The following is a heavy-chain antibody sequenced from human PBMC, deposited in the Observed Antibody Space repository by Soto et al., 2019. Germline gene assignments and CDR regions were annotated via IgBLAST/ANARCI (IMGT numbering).Heavy chain of an antibody. CDR2: IVVGSGNT. D-gene: IGHD6-19*01. CDR3: AADNGSSGWTGVFYYYGIDV. J-gene: IGHJ6*04. V-gene: IGHV1-58*01. CDR1: GFTFTSSA. Sequence: SVMVSCNASGFTFTSSAVQWERQAGGQRVEWIGWIVVGSGNTNYAQKFQERVTITRDMSTSTAYMELSSLRSEDTAVYYCAADNGSSGWTGVFYYYGIDVWGEVTSVTVSS.